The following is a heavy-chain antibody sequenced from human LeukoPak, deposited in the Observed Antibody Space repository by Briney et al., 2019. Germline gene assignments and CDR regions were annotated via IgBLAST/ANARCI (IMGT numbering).Heavy chain of an antibody. CDR1: GGSISSSSYY. Sequence: SETLSLTCTVSGGSISSSSYYWGWIRQPPGKGLEWIGYIYYSGSTYYNPSLKSRVTISVDTSKNQFSLKLSSVTAADTAVYYCARTYMVRGVAYFDYWGQGTLVTVSS. V-gene: IGHV4-31*03. CDR2: IYYSGST. CDR3: ARTYMVRGVAYFDY. D-gene: IGHD3-10*01. J-gene: IGHJ4*02.